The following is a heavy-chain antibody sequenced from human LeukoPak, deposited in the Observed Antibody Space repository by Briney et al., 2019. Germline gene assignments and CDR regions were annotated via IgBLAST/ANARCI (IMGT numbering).Heavy chain of an antibody. CDR3: ARDPADYSGRFDP. CDR2: IYNSGST. CDR1: GVSISNFY. V-gene: IGHV4-4*07. D-gene: IGHD2-15*01. Sequence: SETLSLTCTVYGVSISNFYWSGIRQSAGKGLEWIGRIYNSGSTKYNPSLKSRVTISLDKSKNQFTLKLSSVTAADTAVYYCARDPADYSGRFDPWGQGTLVTVSS. J-gene: IGHJ5*02.